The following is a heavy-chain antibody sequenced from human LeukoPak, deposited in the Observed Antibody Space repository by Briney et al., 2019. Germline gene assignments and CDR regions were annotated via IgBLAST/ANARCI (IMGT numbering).Heavy chain of an antibody. D-gene: IGHD6-19*01. V-gene: IGHV1-18*03. CDR3: ATPVDGDSSGPWGRSGLTG. CDR2: ISAYNGNT. CDR1: GYTFTSYG. J-gene: IGHJ4*02. Sequence: ASVKVSCKASGYTFTSYGISWVRQAPGQGLEWMGWISAYNGNTNYAQKLQGRVTMTTDTSTSTAYMELRSLRSDDMAVYYCATPVDGDSSGPWGRSGLTGWGQGTLVTVSS.